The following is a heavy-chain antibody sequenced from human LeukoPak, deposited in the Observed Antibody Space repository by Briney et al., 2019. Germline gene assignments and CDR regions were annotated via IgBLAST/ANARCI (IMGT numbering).Heavy chain of an antibody. Sequence: GGSLRLSCAASGFTFSTYWMSWVREAPGRGLEWVATIRQDGRDKFYVDSEKGRFSISRDNAKNSLYLQMNSLRAEDTAVYYCATGGNGAFDYWGQGTLVTVSS. J-gene: IGHJ4*02. CDR1: GFTFSTYW. CDR2: IRQDGRDK. CDR3: ATGGNGAFDY. V-gene: IGHV3-7*01. D-gene: IGHD4-23*01.